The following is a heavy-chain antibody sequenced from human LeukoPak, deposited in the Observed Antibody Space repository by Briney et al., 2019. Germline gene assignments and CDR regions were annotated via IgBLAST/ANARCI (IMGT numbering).Heavy chain of an antibody. CDR2: INTGNGNT. J-gene: IGHJ5*02. Sequence: GASVKVSCKASGYTFSSYTMHCVRQAPGQRLEWMGWINTGNGNTKYSQEFQGRVTITRDTSASTAYMELSSLRSEDMAVYYCARGARFRSYGSGTYYTSLPFDPWGQGTLVIVSS. V-gene: IGHV1-3*03. CDR1: GYTFSSYT. CDR3: ARGARFRSYGSGTYYTSLPFDP. D-gene: IGHD3-10*01.